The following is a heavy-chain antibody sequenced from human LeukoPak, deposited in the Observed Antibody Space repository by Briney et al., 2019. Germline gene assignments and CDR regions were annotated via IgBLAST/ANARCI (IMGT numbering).Heavy chain of an antibody. V-gene: IGHV4/OR15-8*01. CDR1: GASIDSHSW. Sequence: SETLSLTCAVSGASIDSHSWWSWVRQPPGKGLEWIGDIYHSGGANYKPSLKSRVTMSVDTSKNHFSLKLTSVTAADTAVYYCAYNRNFALDNWGQGTLATVSS. CDR2: IYHSGGA. CDR3: AYNRNFALDN. D-gene: IGHD1-14*01. J-gene: IGHJ4*02.